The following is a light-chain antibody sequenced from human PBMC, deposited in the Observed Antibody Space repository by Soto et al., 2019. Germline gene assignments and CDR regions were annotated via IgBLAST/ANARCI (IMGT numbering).Light chain of an antibody. CDR2: VVS. Sequence: EIVLTQSPGTPPLSQGVRATLSCRASQNVSSSYLAWYQQKPNQAPKLPIYVVSSRASGIPDRFSGSGSGTDFTLTISRLEPEDFAVYYWQQDGSSPRYIFDQVTKLEIK. J-gene: IGKJ2*01. CDR1: QNVSSSY. V-gene: IGKV3-20*01. CDR3: QQDGSSPRYI.